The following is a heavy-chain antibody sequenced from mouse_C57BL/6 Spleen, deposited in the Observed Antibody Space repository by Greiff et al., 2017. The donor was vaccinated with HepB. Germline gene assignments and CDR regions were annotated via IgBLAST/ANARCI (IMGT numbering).Heavy chain of an antibody. CDR1: GYTFTSYW. Sequence: QVQLQQPGAELVKPGASVKLSCKASGYTFTSYWMHWVKQRPGRGLEWIGRIDPNSGGTKYNEKFKSKATLTVDKPSSTAYMQLSSLTSEDSAVYYCAKGAYYSRPNLMDYWSQGTSVTVSS. D-gene: IGHD2-5*01. CDR2: IDPNSGGT. V-gene: IGHV1-72*01. CDR3: AKGAYYSRPNLMDY. J-gene: IGHJ4*01.